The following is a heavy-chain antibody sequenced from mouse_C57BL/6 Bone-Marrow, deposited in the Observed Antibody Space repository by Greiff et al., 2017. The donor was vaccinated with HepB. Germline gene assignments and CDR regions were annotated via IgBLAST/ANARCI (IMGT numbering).Heavy chain of an antibody. J-gene: IGHJ2*01. V-gene: IGHV1-81*01. CDR3: ARSRGGNYYFDY. D-gene: IGHD2-1*01. CDR1: GYTFTSYG. CDR2: IYPRSGNT. Sequence: LQESGAELARPGASVKLSCKASGYTFTSYGISWVKQRTGQGLEWIGEIYPRSGNTYYNEKFKGKATMTADKSSSTAYMELRSLTSEDSAVYFCARSRGGNYYFDYWGQGTTLTVSS.